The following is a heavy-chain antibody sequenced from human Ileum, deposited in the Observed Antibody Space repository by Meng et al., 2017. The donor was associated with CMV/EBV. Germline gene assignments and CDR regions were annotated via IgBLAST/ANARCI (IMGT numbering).Heavy chain of an antibody. V-gene: IGHV3-20*04. CDR3: ARGESGTAMQNTFFYYHGMDV. CDR1: GFTFDDYG. Sequence: GESLKISCAVSGFTFDDYGMNWVRQVPGKGLEWVSGINWRGDSTGYADSVRGRFTISRDNAKTALYLNMDSLRAEDTAIYYCARGESGTAMQNTFFYYHGMDVWGQGTTVTVSS. J-gene: IGHJ6*02. CDR2: INWRGDST. D-gene: IGHD2/OR15-2a*01.